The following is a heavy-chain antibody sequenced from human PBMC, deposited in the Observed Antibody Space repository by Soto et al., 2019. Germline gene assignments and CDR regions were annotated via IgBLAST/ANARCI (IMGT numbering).Heavy chain of an antibody. D-gene: IGHD2-15*01. CDR1: GYTFYSYG. CDR3: ARRNMGCSGDTCYSLGGMDV. J-gene: IGHJ6*02. CDR2: IRAYNGDT. Sequence: ALVKVSCKASGYTFYSYGLHWVRQAPGQGLGWMGWIRAYNGDTKYAERVQDRVTMTTDTTTSTAYMELRSLRSDDTAVYYCARRNMGCSGDTCYSLGGMDVWGQGTTVTVSS. V-gene: IGHV1-18*01.